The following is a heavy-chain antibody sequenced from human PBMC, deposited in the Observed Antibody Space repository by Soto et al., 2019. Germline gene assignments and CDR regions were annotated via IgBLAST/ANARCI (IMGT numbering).Heavy chain of an antibody. CDR2: IYWDDDK. V-gene: IGHV2-5*02. D-gene: IGHD6-19*01. Sequence: QITLKESGPTLVKPTQTLTLTCTFSGFSLSSTRVAVGWIRQPPGKALEWLALIYWDDDKRYSPFLKSRLTITKDTSKNQVFLTMTNMDPADTATYYCAHSVVAGLGYYFDYWGQGTLVTVSS. CDR1: GFSLSSTRVA. CDR3: AHSVVAGLGYYFDY. J-gene: IGHJ4*02.